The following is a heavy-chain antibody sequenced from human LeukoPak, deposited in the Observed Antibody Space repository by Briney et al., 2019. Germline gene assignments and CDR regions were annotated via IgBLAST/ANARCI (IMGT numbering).Heavy chain of an antibody. J-gene: IGHJ4*02. V-gene: IGHV4-59*01. CDR1: GSSISSYY. CDR3: ARGSDLTNGYCSSTSCYSVFDY. Sequence: SETLSLTCTVSGSSISSYYWSWIRQPPGKGLEWIGYIYYSGSTNYNPSLKSRVTISVDTSKNQFSLKLSSVTAADTAVYYCARGSDLTNGYCSSTSCYSVFDYWGQGTLVTVSS. D-gene: IGHD2-2*02. CDR2: IYYSGST.